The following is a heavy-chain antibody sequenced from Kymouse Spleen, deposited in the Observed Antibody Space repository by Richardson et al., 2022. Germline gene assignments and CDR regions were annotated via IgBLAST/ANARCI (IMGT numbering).Heavy chain of an antibody. Sequence: EVQLVESGGGLVQPGRSLRLSCAASGFTFDDYAMHWVRQAPGKGLEWVSGISWNSGSIGYADSVKGRFTISRDNAKNSLYLQMNSLRAEDTALYYCAKDKSKYSSSSRYYYYYGMDVWGQGTTVTVSS. CDR1: GFTFDDYA. CDR2: ISWNSGSI. V-gene: IGHV3-9*01. CDR3: AKDKSKYSSSSRYYYYYGMDV. J-gene: IGHJ6*02. D-gene: IGHD6-6*01.